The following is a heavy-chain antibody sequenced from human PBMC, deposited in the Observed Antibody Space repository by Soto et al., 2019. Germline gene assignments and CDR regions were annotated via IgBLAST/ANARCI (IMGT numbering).Heavy chain of an antibody. J-gene: IGHJ4*02. CDR2: IYYSGST. CDR3: AGYSSGWFGKPKRFDY. D-gene: IGHD6-19*01. CDR1: GGSISSSSYY. Sequence: QLQLQESGPGLVKPSETLSLTCTVSGGSISSSSYYWGWIRQPPGKGLEWIGSIYYSGSTYYNPSLKSRVTISVDTSNNQFSLKLSSVTAADTAVYYCAGYSSGWFGKPKRFDYWGQGTLVTVSS. V-gene: IGHV4-39*01.